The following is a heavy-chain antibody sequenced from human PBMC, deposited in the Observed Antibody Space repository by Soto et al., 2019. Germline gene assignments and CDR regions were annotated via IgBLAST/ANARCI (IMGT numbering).Heavy chain of an antibody. CDR3: AKATLSYSSSWLGYYFDY. V-gene: IGHV3-30*18. Sequence: QVQLVESGGGVVQPGRSLRLSCAASGFTFSSYGMHWVRQAPGKGLEWVAVISYDGSNKYYADSVKGRFTISRDNSKNTRYLQMNSLRAEDTAVYYCAKATLSYSSSWLGYYFDYWGQGTLVTVSS. J-gene: IGHJ4*02. CDR2: ISYDGSNK. D-gene: IGHD6-13*01. CDR1: GFTFSSYG.